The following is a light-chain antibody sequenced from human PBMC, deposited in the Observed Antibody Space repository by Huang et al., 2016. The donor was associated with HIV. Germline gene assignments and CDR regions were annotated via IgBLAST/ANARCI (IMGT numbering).Light chain of an antibody. CDR3: QQSYGSSWT. Sequence: DIQMTQSPSSLSASVGDRVTITCRASQNIRNYLNWYQLKPGQAPKLLIYSTSNLRSGVHSRFSGSGSGTDFTLTITSLEPEDFATYFCQQSYGSSWTFGQGTEVEIK. CDR2: STS. CDR1: QNIRNY. V-gene: IGKV1-39*01. J-gene: IGKJ1*01.